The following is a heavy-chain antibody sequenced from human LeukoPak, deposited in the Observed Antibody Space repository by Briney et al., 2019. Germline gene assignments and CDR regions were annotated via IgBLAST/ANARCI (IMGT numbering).Heavy chain of an antibody. D-gene: IGHD1-26*01. J-gene: IGHJ5*02. CDR2: INPIFATA. Sequence: ASVKVSCKPSGGTFSSYAINWVRQAPGHGLKWMGGINPIFATADHAQPSQGRVTITADESTGTAYMELTSLRSEVTAVYYFAKDRLPVGATGWFDPWGQGTLVTVSS. CDR1: GGTFSSYA. V-gene: IGHV1-69*13. CDR3: AKDRLPVGATGWFDP.